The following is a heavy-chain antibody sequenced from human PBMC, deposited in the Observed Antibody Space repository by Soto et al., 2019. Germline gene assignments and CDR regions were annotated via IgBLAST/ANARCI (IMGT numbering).Heavy chain of an antibody. V-gene: IGHV1-46*02. J-gene: IGHJ3*02. D-gene: IGHD2-2*01. CDR1: GYTFNSYY. Sequence: ASVKVSCTASGYTFNSYYMHWVRQEPGQGLEWMGIINPSGGSTSYAQKFQGRVTMTRDTSSSTVYMELSSLRSEDTAVYYCARNLIVPAANDRPDAFDIWGQGTMVT. CDR3: ARNLIVPAANDRPDAFDI. CDR2: INPSGGST.